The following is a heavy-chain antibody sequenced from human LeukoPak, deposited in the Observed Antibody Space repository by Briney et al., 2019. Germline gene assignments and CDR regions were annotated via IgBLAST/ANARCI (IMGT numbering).Heavy chain of an antibody. Sequence: GASVKVSCKASGYTFTGYYMHWVRQAPGQGLEWMGWINPNSGGTNYAQKFQGRVTMTRDTSISTAYMELSRLRSDDTAVYYCARDLDYDFWSGYLCWGQGTLVTVSS. D-gene: IGHD3-3*01. J-gene: IGHJ4*02. CDR1: GYTFTGYY. CDR2: INPNSGGT. CDR3: ARDLDYDFWSGYLC. V-gene: IGHV1-2*02.